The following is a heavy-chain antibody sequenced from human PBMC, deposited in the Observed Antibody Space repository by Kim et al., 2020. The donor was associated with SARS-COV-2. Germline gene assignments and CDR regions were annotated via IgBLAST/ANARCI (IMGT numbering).Heavy chain of an antibody. V-gene: IGHV1-2*02. D-gene: IGHD6-13*01. CDR3: ARDRGAAVYNWFDP. CDR2: INPNSGGT. J-gene: IGHJ5*02. Sequence: ASVKVSCKASGYTFTGYYMHWVRQAPGQGLEWMGWINPNSGGTNYAQKFQGRVTMTRDTSISTAYMELSRLRSDDTAVYYCARDRGAAVYNWFDPWGQGTLVTVSS. CDR1: GYTFTGYY.